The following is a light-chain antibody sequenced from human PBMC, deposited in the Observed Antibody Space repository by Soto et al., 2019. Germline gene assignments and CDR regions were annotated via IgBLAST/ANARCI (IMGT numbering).Light chain of an antibody. CDR2: GAS. V-gene: IGKV3-15*01. Sequence: EIVVTQSPATLSVSPGEGATLSCRASQIVSINLAWYQQKPGQAPRLLIYGASTRATGIPARFSGSGSGTEFTLTISSLQSEDSAVYYCQQYYNWLRTFGQGTKVEI. J-gene: IGKJ1*01. CDR3: QQYYNWLRT. CDR1: QIVSIN.